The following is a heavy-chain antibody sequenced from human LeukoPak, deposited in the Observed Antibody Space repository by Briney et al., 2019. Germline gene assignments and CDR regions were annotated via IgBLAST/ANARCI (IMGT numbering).Heavy chain of an antibody. J-gene: IGHJ4*02. V-gene: IGHV3-66*01. CDR3: AYSCSGDSCSFFDY. CDR1: GFTARSNY. CDR2: IFSGGST. D-gene: IGHD2-15*01. Sequence: PGGSLRLSCAASGFTARSNYLSWVRQAPGKGLEWVSVIFSGGSTYYADAVKGRFTISRDNSKSTLYLQMDSLRAEDTAVYYCAYSCSGDSCSFFDYWGQGTLVTVSS.